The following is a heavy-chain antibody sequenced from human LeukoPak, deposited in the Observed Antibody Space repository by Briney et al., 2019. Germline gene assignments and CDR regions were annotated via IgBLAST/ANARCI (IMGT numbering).Heavy chain of an antibody. J-gene: IGHJ4*02. V-gene: IGHV3-48*03. D-gene: IGHD2-15*01. CDR1: GFTFSSYE. CDR3: ARERVSCGGTCSDY. CDR2: ISTSDTSI. Sequence: GGSLRLSCAASGFTFSSYEMNWVRQAPGEGLEWVSYISTSDTSIYYADSVKGRFTISRDNAKNSLYLQMNSLRAEDTAVYYCARERVSCGGTCSDYWGQGTLVTVSS.